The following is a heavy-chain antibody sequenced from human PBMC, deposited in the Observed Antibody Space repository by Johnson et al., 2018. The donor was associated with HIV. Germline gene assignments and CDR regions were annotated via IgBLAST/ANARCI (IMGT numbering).Heavy chain of an antibody. D-gene: IGHD1-26*01. CDR2: IYSGGST. V-gene: IGHV3-66*01. Sequence: VQLVESGGGLVQPGGSLRLSCAASGLTVSGNYMTWVRQAPGKGLEWVSVIYSGGSTYYADSVKGRFTISRDNSKNTLYFQMNSLRAEDTAVYYCAKDTVSGSYYDAFDIWGQGTMVTVSS. CDR3: AKDTVSGSYYDAFDI. CDR1: GLTVSGNY. J-gene: IGHJ3*02.